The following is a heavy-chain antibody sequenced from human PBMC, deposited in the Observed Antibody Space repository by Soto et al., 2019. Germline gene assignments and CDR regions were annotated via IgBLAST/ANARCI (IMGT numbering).Heavy chain of an antibody. CDR3: ARVAIGEFKGYGAFDI. J-gene: IGHJ3*02. Sequence: QVQLVESGGGVVQPGRSLRLSCAASGFTFSSYAMHWVRQAPGKGLEWVAVISYDGSNKYYAYSVKGRFTISRDNSKNTLYLQMNSLRAEDTAVYYCARVAIGEFKGYGAFDIWGQGTMVTVSS. CDR2: ISYDGSNK. D-gene: IGHD3-10*01. CDR1: GFTFSSYA. V-gene: IGHV3-30-3*01.